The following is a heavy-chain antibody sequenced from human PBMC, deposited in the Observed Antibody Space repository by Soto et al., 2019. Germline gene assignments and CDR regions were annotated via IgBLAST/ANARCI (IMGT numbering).Heavy chain of an antibody. CDR2: INHSGST. CDR3: ARGDTAMVRLFDY. Sequence: QVPLQQWGAGLLKPSETLSLTCAVYGGSFSGYYWSWIRQPPGKGLEWIGEINHSGSTNYNPSLKSRVTISVDTSKNQFSLKLSSVTAADTAVYYCARGDTAMVRLFDYWGQGTLVTVSS. CDR1: GGSFSGYY. D-gene: IGHD5-18*01. V-gene: IGHV4-34*01. J-gene: IGHJ4*02.